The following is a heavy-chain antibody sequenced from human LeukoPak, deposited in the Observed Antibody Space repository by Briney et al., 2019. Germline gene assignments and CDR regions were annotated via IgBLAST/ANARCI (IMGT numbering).Heavy chain of an antibody. CDR3: ASQNGGGMDV. J-gene: IGHJ6*02. V-gene: IGHV3-53*04. CDR2: IYSGGST. Sequence: PSETLSLTCTVSGGSISSYYWSWIRQPPGKGLEWVSVIYSGGSTYYADSVKGRFTTSRHNSKNTLYLQMNSLRAEDTAVYYCASQNGGGMDVWGQGTTVTVSS. CDR1: GGSISSYY.